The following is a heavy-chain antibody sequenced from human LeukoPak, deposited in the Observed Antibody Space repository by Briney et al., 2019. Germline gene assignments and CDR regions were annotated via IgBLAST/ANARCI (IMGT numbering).Heavy chain of an antibody. J-gene: IGHJ6*02. CDR2: ISGSGGNT. Sequence: PGGSLRLSCAASGLTFSSYAMSWVRQAPGKGLEWVSAISGSGGNTYYADSVKGRFTISRDNAKNSLYLLMNSLRAEDTALYYCARDQWGTAVAGTFNGMDVWGQGTTVTVSS. D-gene: IGHD6-19*01. CDR1: GLTFSSYA. CDR3: ARDQWGTAVAGTFNGMDV. V-gene: IGHV3-23*01.